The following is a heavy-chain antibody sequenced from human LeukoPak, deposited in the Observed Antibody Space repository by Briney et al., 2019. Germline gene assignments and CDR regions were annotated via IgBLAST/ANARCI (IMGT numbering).Heavy chain of an antibody. CDR3: ASEDCSGGSCYLDY. CDR2: IKQDGSEK. J-gene: IGHJ4*02. Sequence: GGSLRLSCAASGFTFSSYWMSWVRQAPGKGLEWVANIKQDGSEKYYVDSVKGRFTISRDNAKNSLYLQMNSLRAEDTAVYHCASEDCSGGSCYLDYWGQGTLVTVSS. CDR1: GFTFSSYW. V-gene: IGHV3-7*01. D-gene: IGHD2-15*01.